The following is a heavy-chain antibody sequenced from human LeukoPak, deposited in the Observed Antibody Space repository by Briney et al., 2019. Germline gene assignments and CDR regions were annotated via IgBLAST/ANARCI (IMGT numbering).Heavy chain of an antibody. Sequence: GGSLRLSCAASGFTFSSYAMHWVRQAPGKGLEWVAVISYDGSNKYYADSVKGRFTISRDNSKNTLYLQMNSLRSEDTAVYYCARVGTGGWYFDYWGQGTLVTVSS. V-gene: IGHV3-30-3*01. CDR1: GFTFSSYA. D-gene: IGHD6-19*01. J-gene: IGHJ4*02. CDR2: ISYDGSNK. CDR3: ARVGTGGWYFDY.